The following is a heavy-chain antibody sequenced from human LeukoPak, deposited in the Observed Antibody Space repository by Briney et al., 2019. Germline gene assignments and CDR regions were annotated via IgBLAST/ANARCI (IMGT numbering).Heavy chain of an antibody. CDR1: GFTFSSYS. V-gene: IGHV3-48*04. CDR3: ARGRGSGSYYYYGMDV. Sequence: GGSLRLSCATSGFTFSSYSMSWVRQAPEKGLEWVSYISGSGGTIHYADSVKGRFTISRDNAKNSLYLQMNSLKAEDTAVYYCARGRGSGSYYYYGMDVWGQGTTVTVSS. J-gene: IGHJ6*02. CDR2: ISGSGGTI. D-gene: IGHD3-10*01.